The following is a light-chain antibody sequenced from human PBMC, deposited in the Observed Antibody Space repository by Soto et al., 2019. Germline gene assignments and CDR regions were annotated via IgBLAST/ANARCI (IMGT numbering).Light chain of an antibody. CDR1: QSISSY. Sequence: DIQMTQSPFTLSASVGDRVTITCRASQSISSYLNWYQQKPGKAPKLLIYDASNLETGVPSRFSGSGSGTDFTFTISSLQPEDIATYYCQQYDNLPLTCGGGTRWIS. CDR3: QQYDNLPLT. J-gene: IGKJ4*01. V-gene: IGKV1-33*01. CDR2: DAS.